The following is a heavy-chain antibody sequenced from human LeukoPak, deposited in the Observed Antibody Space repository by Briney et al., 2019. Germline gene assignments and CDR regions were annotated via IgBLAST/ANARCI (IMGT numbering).Heavy chain of an antibody. CDR1: GGSISSRSYY. D-gene: IGHD6-13*01. CDR3: AGRLAAAGAGNEYFHH. CDR2: ISYGGST. Sequence: SETLSLTCTVSGGSISSRSYYWGWIRQPPGKGLEWIRSISYGGSTYYNPSLQSRVTISVDTSMNQFSLKMTSVTDADTAVYYCAGRLAAAGAGNEYFHHWGQGTLVTVSS. V-gene: IGHV4-39*01. J-gene: IGHJ1*01.